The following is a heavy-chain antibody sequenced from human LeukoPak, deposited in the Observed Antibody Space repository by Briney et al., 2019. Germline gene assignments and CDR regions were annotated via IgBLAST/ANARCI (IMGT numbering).Heavy chain of an antibody. Sequence: ASVRVSCKVSGYTLTELSMHWVRQAPGKGLEWMGGFDPEDGETIYAQKFQGRVTVTEDTSTDTAYMELSSLRSEDTAVYYCATESRAYCGGDCYLGYWGQGTLVTVSS. D-gene: IGHD2-21*02. J-gene: IGHJ4*02. CDR2: FDPEDGET. V-gene: IGHV1-24*01. CDR3: ATESRAYCGGDCYLGY. CDR1: GYTLTELS.